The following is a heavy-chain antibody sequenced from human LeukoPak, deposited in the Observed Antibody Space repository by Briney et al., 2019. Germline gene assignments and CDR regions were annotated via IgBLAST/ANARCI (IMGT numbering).Heavy chain of an antibody. CDR2: ISAYNGNT. D-gene: IGHD1-26*01. J-gene: IGHJ4*02. CDR1: GYTFTSNG. Sequence: ASVKVSCKASGYTFTSNGISWVRQAPGQGLEWMGWISAYNGNTNYAQKLQGRVTMTTDTSTSTAYMELRSLRPDDTAVYYCTRVDPVGTVNPSYWGQGTLVTVSS. CDR3: TRVDPVGTVNPSY. V-gene: IGHV1-18*01.